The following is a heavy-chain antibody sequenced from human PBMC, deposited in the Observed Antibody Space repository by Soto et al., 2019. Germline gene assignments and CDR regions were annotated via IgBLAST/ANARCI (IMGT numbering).Heavy chain of an antibody. V-gene: IGHV4-4*02. J-gene: IGHJ2*01. CDR2: IYHSGST. CDR3: ARLLRIAVAGTPRWYFDL. D-gene: IGHD6-19*01. CDR1: GGSISSSNW. Sequence: LETLSLTCAVSGGSISSSNWWSWVRQPPGKGLEWIGEIYHSGSTNYNPSLKSRVTISVDKSKNQFSLKLSSVTAADTTVYYCARLLRIAVAGTPRWYFDLWGRGTLVTVSS.